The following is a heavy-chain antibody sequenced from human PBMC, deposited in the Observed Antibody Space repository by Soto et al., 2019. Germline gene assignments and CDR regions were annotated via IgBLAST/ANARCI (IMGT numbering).Heavy chain of an antibody. V-gene: IGHV1-69*01. CDR1: GGTFSSYA. D-gene: IGHD2-15*01. Sequence: QVQLVQSGAEVKKPGSSVKVSCKASGGTFSSYAISWVRQAPGQGLEWIGGIIPIFGTANYAQKFQGRVTITADESTSTAYMELSSLRSEDTAVYYCARAQLGISGGSCYSCYYFDYWGQGTLVTVSS. J-gene: IGHJ4*02. CDR2: IIPIFGTA. CDR3: ARAQLGISGGSCYSCYYFDY.